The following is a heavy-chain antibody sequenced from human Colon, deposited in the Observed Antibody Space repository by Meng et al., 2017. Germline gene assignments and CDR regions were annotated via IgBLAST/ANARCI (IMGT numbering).Heavy chain of an antibody. D-gene: IGHD3-22*01. Sequence: ASVKVSCKASGYTFTSYGISWVRQAPGQGLEWMGWISAYNGNTNYAQELQGRVTMTTDTSTSTAYMELRNLSSDDTAVYYCARTDYYDSSGYPVRYCYGMEVWGQGTTVTVSS. V-gene: IGHV1-18*01. CDR2: ISAYNGNT. CDR3: ARTDYYDSSGYPVRYCYGMEV. J-gene: IGHJ6*02. CDR1: GYTFTSYG.